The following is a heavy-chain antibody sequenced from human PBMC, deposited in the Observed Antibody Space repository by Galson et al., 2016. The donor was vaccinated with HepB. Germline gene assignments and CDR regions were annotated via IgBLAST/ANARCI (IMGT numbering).Heavy chain of an antibody. CDR3: AVNLLPAATGDASKAFVI. V-gene: IGHV5-10-1*01. CDR1: GYTFPNYW. J-gene: IGHJ3*02. CDR2: IDPTDSYT. Sequence: QSGAEVKKPGTSLRVPCKASGYTFPNYWITWVRQMPGKGLEWMGKIDPTDSYTKYSPSFEGHVTFSADKSINTVYLHWSSLKASDTAMYYCAVNLLPAATGDASKAFVIWGQGTMVIVSS. D-gene: IGHD2-15*01.